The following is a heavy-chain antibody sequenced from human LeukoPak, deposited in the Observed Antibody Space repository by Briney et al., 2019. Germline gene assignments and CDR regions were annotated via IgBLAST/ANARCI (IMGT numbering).Heavy chain of an antibody. V-gene: IGHV3-7*01. Sequence: SGGSLRLSCAASGFTFSNYWMSWVRQAPGKGLEWVANINQDGGEQYYVDSVKGRFTISRDNAKTSLYLQMNSLRAEDTAIYYCARDHVVGATNFDDWGQGILVTVSS. CDR2: INQDGGEQ. J-gene: IGHJ4*02. CDR1: GFTFSNYW. CDR3: ARDHVVGATNFDD. D-gene: IGHD1-26*01.